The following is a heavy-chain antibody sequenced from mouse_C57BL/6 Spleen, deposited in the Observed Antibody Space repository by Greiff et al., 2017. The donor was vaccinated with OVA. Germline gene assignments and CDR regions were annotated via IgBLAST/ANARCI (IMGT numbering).Heavy chain of an antibody. Sequence: VHLVESGAELVKPGASVKISCKASGYAFSSYWMNWVKQRPGKGLEWIGQIYPGDGDTNYNGKFKGKATLTADKSSSTAYMQLSSLTSEDSAVYFCARTHYGSSPYYFDYWGQGTTLTVSS. J-gene: IGHJ2*01. CDR3: ARTHYGSSPYYFDY. CDR1: GYAFSSYW. D-gene: IGHD1-1*01. CDR2: IYPGDGDT. V-gene: IGHV1-80*01.